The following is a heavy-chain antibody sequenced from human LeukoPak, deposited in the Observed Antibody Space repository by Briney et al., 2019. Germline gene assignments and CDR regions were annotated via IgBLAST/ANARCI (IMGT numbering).Heavy chain of an antibody. Sequence: PGGSLRLSCAASGFTFSSYSMNWVRQAPGKGLEWVSSISSSSSYIYYADSVKGRFTISRDNAKNSLYLQMNSLRAEDTAVYYCAKVIRITMVREGLFDYWGQGTLVTVSS. V-gene: IGHV3-21*01. CDR1: GFTFSSYS. D-gene: IGHD3-10*01. CDR2: ISSSSSYI. CDR3: AKVIRITMVREGLFDY. J-gene: IGHJ4*02.